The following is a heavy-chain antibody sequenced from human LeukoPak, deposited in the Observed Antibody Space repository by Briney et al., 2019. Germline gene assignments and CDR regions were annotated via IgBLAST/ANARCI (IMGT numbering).Heavy chain of an antibody. D-gene: IGHD5-12*01. CDR1: GGSISSGDYY. CDR2: IYYSGST. Sequence: SQTLSLTCTVSGGSISSGDYYWSWIRQPPGKGLEWIGYIYYSGSTYYNPSLKSRVTISVGTSKNQFSLKLSSVTAADTAVYYCAGEGSGYGSIWFDPWGQGTLVTVSS. V-gene: IGHV4-30-4*01. CDR3: AGEGSGYGSIWFDP. J-gene: IGHJ5*02.